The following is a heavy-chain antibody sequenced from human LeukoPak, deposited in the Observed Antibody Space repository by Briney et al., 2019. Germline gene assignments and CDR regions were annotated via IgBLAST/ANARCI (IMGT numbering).Heavy chain of an antibody. J-gene: IGHJ4*02. V-gene: IGHV3-30*19. CDR2: IWYDGSNK. CDR3: ARDPLGIAAAGNFDY. Sequence: GGSLRLSCAASGFTFSSYGMHWDRQAPGKGLEWVAVIWYDGSNKYYADSVKGRFTISRDNSKNTLYLQMNSLRAEDTAVYYCARDPLGIAAAGNFDYWGQGTLVTVSS. CDR1: GFTFSSYG. D-gene: IGHD6-13*01.